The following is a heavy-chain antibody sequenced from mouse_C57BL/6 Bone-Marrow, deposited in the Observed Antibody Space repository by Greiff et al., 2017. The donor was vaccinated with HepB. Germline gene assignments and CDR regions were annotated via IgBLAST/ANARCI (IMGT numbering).Heavy chain of an antibody. Sequence: DVKLQESGPGLVKPSQSLSLTCSVTGYSFTSGYYWNWIRQFPGNKLEWMGYISYDGSTNYNPSFKNRIPITLDTSKNQFFLKLNSLTTEDTAAYYCARKSHITTVVVFDYWGQGTTLTVSS. CDR3: ARKSHITTVVVFDY. D-gene: IGHD1-1*01. V-gene: IGHV3-6*01. CDR1: GYSFTSGYY. CDR2: ISYDGST. J-gene: IGHJ2*01.